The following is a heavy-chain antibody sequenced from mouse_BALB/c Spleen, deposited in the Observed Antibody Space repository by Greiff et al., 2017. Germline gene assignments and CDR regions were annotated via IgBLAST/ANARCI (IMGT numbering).Heavy chain of an antibody. D-gene: IGHD2-4*01. CDR1: GFTFSDYY. CDR3: ARVYDYAFAY. V-gene: IGHV5-4*02. CDR2: ISDGGSYT. Sequence: EVMLVESGGGLVKPGGSLKLSCAASGFTFSDYYMYWVRQTPEKRLEWVATISDGGSYTYYPDSVKGRFTISRDNAKNNLYLQMSSLKSEDTAMSYCARVYDYAFAYWGQGTLVTVSA. J-gene: IGHJ3*01.